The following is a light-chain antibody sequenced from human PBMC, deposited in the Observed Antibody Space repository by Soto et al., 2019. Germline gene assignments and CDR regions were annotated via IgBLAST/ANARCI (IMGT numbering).Light chain of an antibody. V-gene: IGKV1-6*01. Sequence: AIPMTQSPSSLSASVGDRVTITCRASQGIRNYLGWYQQKSGEAPKLLIYAASSLQSGVPSRFSGSGSGTDFTLTISSLQPDDFATYYCLQDLNYPRTFGQGTKVEIK. CDR3: LQDLNYPRT. CDR2: AAS. CDR1: QGIRNY. J-gene: IGKJ1*01.